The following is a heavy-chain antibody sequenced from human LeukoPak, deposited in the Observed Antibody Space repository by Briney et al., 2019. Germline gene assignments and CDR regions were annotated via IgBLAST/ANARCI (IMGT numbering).Heavy chain of an antibody. D-gene: IGHD2-8*01. CDR1: GYTFTAYY. CDR2: IYPNSGAT. V-gene: IGHV1-2*02. CDR3: ARDGVSTTPDFDY. Sequence: EASVKVSCKTSGYTFTAYYMYWLRQAPGQGLECMGWIYPNSGATGYAQNFQGRVTMTRDTSVSTIYMELSRLRSDDTAVYYGARDGVSTTPDFDYWGQGTLVTVSS. J-gene: IGHJ4*02.